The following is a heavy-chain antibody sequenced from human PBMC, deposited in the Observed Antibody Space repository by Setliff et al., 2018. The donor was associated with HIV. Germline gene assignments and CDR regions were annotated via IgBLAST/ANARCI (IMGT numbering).Heavy chain of an antibody. CDR1: GGTFSSYA. CDR2: IIPIFGTA. Sequence: SVKVSCKASGGTFSSYAISWVRQAPGQGLEWKGGIIPIFGTANYAQKFQGRVTITTDESTSTAYMELSSLRSEDTAVYYCARAPLRYFDWSAFDYWGQGTLVTVSS. J-gene: IGHJ4*02. CDR3: ARAPLRYFDWSAFDY. D-gene: IGHD3-9*01. V-gene: IGHV1-69*05.